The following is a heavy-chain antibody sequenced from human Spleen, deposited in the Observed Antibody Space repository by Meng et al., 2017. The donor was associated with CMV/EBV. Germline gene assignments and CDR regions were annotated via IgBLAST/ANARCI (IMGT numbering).Heavy chain of an antibody. D-gene: IGHD1-20*01. V-gene: IGHV1-2*02. Sequence: ASVKVSCKASGYTFTDYYLHWVRQAPGQGLEWMGWINPYSGGTNYAQKLQGRVTMTRDTSISTAYMELSRLRSDDTAVYYCARDKAGITGWFDPWGQGTLVTVSS. J-gene: IGHJ5*02. CDR3: ARDKAGITGWFDP. CDR1: GYTFTDYY. CDR2: INPYSGGT.